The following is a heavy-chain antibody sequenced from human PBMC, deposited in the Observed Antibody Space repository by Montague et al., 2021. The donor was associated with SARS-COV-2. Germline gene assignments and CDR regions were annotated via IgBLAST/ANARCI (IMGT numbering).Heavy chain of an antibody. D-gene: IGHD4-23*01. CDR1: GDSIMTTDC. CDR2: IYLGAST. Sequence: SETLSLTCAVSGDSIMTTDCWSWVRQPPGKGLEWIGEIYLGASTNYNPSLKSRVTMSVDRSKNQVSLELYSVTAADTALYYCVRAGGFHNRPPVWGQGALVIVSS. CDR3: VRAGGFHNRPPV. J-gene: IGHJ4*02. V-gene: IGHV4-4*02.